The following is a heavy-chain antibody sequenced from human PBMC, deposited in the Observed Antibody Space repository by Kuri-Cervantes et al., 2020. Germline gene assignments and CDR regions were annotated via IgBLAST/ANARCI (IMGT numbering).Heavy chain of an antibody. CDR2: ISYDGSNK. J-gene: IGHJ6*02. V-gene: IGHV3-30*03. CDR1: GFTFSLYG. Sequence: GGSLRLSCAASGFTFSLYGLHWVRQAPGKGLEWVAVISYDGSNKYYADSVKGRFTISRDNSKNTLYLQMNSLRAEDTAVYHCARDKRTTQRADYYYGMDVWGQGTTVTVSS. CDR3: ARDKRTTQRADYYYGMDV. D-gene: IGHD4-11*01.